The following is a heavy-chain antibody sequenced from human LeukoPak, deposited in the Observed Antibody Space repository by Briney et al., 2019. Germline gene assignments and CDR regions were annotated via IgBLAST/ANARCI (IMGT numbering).Heavy chain of an antibody. CDR1: GGSFSRYY. V-gene: IGHV4-34*01. D-gene: IGHD4-11*01. Sequence: SETLSLTCAVNGGSFSRYYWSWIRQPPGKGLEWIGEINHSGSTNYNPSLKSRVTISVDTSKNHFSLKLNSVTAADTAIYYCARGNMWDYRRYYYYMNVWGKGTTVTISS. J-gene: IGHJ6*03. CDR3: ARGNMWDYRRYYYYMNV. CDR2: INHSGST.